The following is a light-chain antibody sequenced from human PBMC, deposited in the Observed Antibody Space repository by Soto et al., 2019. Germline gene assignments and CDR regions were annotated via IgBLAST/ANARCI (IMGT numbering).Light chain of an antibody. CDR3: QPYGSSPMT. CDR2: GAS. V-gene: IGKV3-20*01. CDR1: QSVSSNY. J-gene: IGKJ5*01. Sequence: DIVFTQSPGTLSLSPGERSTLSCMASQSVSSNYLAWYQQKPGQAPRLLIYGASSRATGITDRFSGSGSGTDFTLTISRLEPEDFAVYYCQPYGSSPMTVGPGTRLEI.